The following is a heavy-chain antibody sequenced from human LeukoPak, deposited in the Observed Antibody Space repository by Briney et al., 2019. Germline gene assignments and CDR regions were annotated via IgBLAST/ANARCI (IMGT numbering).Heavy chain of an antibody. Sequence: ASVKVSCKASGYTFIDYFIHWVRQAPGQGLEWMGRINPNGGDTTYAQKFQGRVTLTRDTSISTAFMELSRLRSDDTAIYYCARSTQNALHFDYWGQGTLVPVSS. V-gene: IGHV1-2*06. J-gene: IGHJ4*02. CDR3: ARSTQNALHFDY. CDR2: INPNGGDT. CDR1: GYTFIDYF. D-gene: IGHD1-1*01.